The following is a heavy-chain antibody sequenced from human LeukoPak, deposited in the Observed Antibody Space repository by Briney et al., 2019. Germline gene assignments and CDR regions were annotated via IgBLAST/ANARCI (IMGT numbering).Heavy chain of an antibody. V-gene: IGHV4-59*12. CDR2: ISYSGST. CDR3: ATDPVAYTSSPPFDS. Sequence: SETLSLTCTVSGGSISSYYWSWIRQPPGKGLELIGYISYSGSTNYNPSLKSRVTISVDTSKNQFSLKLSSVTAADTAVYYCATDPVAYTSSPPFDSWGQGTLVTVSS. J-gene: IGHJ4*02. D-gene: IGHD2-2*01. CDR1: GGSISSYY.